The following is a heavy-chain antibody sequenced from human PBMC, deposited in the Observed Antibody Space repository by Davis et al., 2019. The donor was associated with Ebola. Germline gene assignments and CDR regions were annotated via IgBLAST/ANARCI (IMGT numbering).Heavy chain of an antibody. V-gene: IGHV1-69*13. D-gene: IGHD1-26*01. CDR2: IIPIFGTA. Sequence: AASVKVSCKASGYTFTSYGISWVRQAPGQGLEWMGRIIPIFGTANYAQKFQGRVTITADESTSTAYMELSSLRSEDTAVYYCASTVGATTEGYYYYGMDVWGQGTTVTVSS. CDR3: ASTVGATTEGYYYYGMDV. CDR1: GYTFTSYG. J-gene: IGHJ6*02.